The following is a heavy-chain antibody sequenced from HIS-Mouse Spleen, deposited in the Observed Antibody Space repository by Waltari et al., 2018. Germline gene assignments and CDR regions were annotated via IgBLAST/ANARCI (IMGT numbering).Heavy chain of an antibody. V-gene: IGHV4-34*01. CDR2: INHSGST. CDR3: ARAPGSGWPFDY. Sequence: QVQLQQWGPGLLKPSETLSPTRALYGGSFSCYSWRCILQPPGKGLEWIGEINHSGSTNYNPSLKSRVTISVDTSKNQFSLKLSSVTAADTAVYYCARAPGSGWPFDYWGQGTLVTVSS. CDR1: GGSFSCYS. J-gene: IGHJ4*02. D-gene: IGHD6-19*01.